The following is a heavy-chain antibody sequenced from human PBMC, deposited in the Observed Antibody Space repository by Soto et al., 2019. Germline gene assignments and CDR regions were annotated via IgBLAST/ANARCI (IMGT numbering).Heavy chain of an antibody. D-gene: IGHD2-2*01. V-gene: IGHV4-38-2*02. CDR1: GYSISSGYY. CDR3: ARDFPYCTTTNCQGWLDP. CDR2: IYHTGRT. J-gene: IGHJ5*02. Sequence: XATLSLTCDVSGYSISSGYYWGWVRQPPGKGLEWIGSIYHTGRTYYNLSLKRRVTISVDTSNNQFSLKLSSVTAADTAVYYCARDFPYCTTTNCQGWLDPWGQGTLVTV.